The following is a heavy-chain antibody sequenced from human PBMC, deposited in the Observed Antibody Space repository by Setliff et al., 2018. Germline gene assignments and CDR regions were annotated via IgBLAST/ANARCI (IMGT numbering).Heavy chain of an antibody. Sequence: PSETLSLTCTVSGASISSGTYYWAWIRQPPGKGLEWIGRIHYRGTTYSNASLASRLTISVDTAKNQFSLRLTSVTSADTAVYYCARTGTYRYFDYWGQGTRVTVSS. V-gene: IGHV4-39*01. CDR3: ARTGTYRYFDY. D-gene: IGHD1-1*01. J-gene: IGHJ4*02. CDR1: GASISSGTYY. CDR2: IHYRGTT.